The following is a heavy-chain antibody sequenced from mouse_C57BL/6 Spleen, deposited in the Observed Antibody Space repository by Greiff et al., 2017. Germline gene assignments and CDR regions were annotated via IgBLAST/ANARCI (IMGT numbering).Heavy chain of an antibody. V-gene: IGHV1-69*01. CDR3: AIGYNNRDY. J-gene: IGHJ2*01. CDR2: IDPSDSYT. D-gene: IGHD1-3*01. CDR1: GYTFTSYW. Sequence: QVQLQQPGAELVMPGASVKLSCKASGYTFTSYWMHWVKQRPGQGLEWIGEIDPSDSYTNYNQKFKGKSTLTVDKSSSTAYMQLRSLTSEDSAVYFCAIGYNNRDYWGQGTTLTVPS.